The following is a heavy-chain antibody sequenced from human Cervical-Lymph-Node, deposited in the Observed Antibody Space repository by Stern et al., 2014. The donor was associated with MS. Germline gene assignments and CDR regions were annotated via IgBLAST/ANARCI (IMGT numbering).Heavy chain of an antibody. J-gene: IGHJ5*01. CDR3: ARQYSSGWYDS. Sequence: EVQLVQSGAEVKKPGESLKISCKGSGDSFTTFWIAWVRQMPGKGLEWMGIIFPGDSDTRYGPSFQGQVTIPVDKSIRTAYLHWSSLKASDTAIYYCARQYSSGWYDSWGQGTLVTVSS. CDR2: IFPGDSDT. D-gene: IGHD6-19*01. V-gene: IGHV5-51*01. CDR1: GDSFTTFW.